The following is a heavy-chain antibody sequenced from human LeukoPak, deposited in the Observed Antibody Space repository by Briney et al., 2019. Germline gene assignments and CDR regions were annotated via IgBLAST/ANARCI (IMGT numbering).Heavy chain of an antibody. Sequence: SETLSLTCTVSGGSISSHYWSWIRQPPGKGLEWIGYIYYSGSINYNPSLKSRVTISVDTSKNQFSLKLSSVTAADTAVYYCARSVVRGVISDYWGQGTLVTVSS. V-gene: IGHV4-59*11. D-gene: IGHD3-10*01. J-gene: IGHJ4*02. CDR1: GGSISSHY. CDR3: ARSVVRGVISDY. CDR2: IYYSGSI.